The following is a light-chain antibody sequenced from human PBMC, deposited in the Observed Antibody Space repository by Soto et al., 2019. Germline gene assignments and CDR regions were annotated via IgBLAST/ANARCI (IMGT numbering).Light chain of an antibody. CDR3: SSYAGSDSYV. CDR2: EVS. J-gene: IGLJ1*01. CDR1: SSDVGGYNY. Sequence: QSVLTQPPSASGSSGQSVAISCTGTSSDVGGYNYVSWYQQHPGKAPQVMIYEVSKRPSGVPDRFSGSKSGNTASLTVSGHQAEDEADYYCSSYAGSDSYVFGTGTKLTVL. V-gene: IGLV2-8*01.